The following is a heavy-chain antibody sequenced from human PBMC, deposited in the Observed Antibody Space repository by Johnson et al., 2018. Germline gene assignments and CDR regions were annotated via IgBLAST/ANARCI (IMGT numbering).Heavy chain of an antibody. V-gene: IGHV3-66*02. CDR3: ARDPPGLDAFDG. CDR1: DFNVSTNH. J-gene: IGHJ3*01. Sequence: EVQLVESGGGLVQPGGSLRLSCAASDFNVSTNHMTWVRQAPGKGLEWVSVIHSGGSIYYADSVKGRFTISRDNSKNTLCLQMTSLRPEDTAVYYCARDPPGLDAFDGWGQGTMVTVSS. CDR2: IHSGGSI. D-gene: IGHD5-12*01.